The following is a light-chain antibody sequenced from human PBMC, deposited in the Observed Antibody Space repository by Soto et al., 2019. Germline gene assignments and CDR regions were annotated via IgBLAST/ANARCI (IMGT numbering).Light chain of an antibody. Sequence: EIVLTQSPGTLSLSPGERATLSCRASQSVSNNYLAWYQQKPGQAPRLLIYGASNRATGIPDRFSGSGSGTEFTLTIRSLQSEDFAVYYCQQYGSSPWTFGQGTKVDIK. J-gene: IGKJ1*01. CDR1: QSVSNNY. CDR2: GAS. V-gene: IGKV3-20*01. CDR3: QQYGSSPWT.